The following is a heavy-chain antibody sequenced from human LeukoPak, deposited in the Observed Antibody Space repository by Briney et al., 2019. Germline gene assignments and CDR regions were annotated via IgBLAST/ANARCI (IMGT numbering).Heavy chain of an antibody. J-gene: IGHJ4*02. V-gene: IGHV3-30-3*01. Sequence: GGSLRLSCAASGFTFSIYAMDWVRQAPGKGLEWVALISYDGNNKYYADSVKGRFTISRDNSKNTLYLQMNSLRAEDTAVYYCAKDNPQLGFDYWGQGTLVTVSS. CDR1: GFTFSIYA. CDR2: ISYDGNNK. CDR3: AKDNPQLGFDY. D-gene: IGHD1-1*01.